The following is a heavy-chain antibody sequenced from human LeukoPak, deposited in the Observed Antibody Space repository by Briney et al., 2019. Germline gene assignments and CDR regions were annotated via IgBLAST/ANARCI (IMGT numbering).Heavy chain of an antibody. CDR2: IYYSGST. CDR1: GGSISSGGYY. V-gene: IGHV4-31*03. J-gene: IGHJ6*02. D-gene: IGHD2-2*01. CDR3: ARSNYNIVVVPAAIPDYYYGMDV. Sequence: PSETLSLTCTVSGGSISSGGYYWSWIRQHPGKGLEWIGYIYYSGSTYYNPSLKSRVTISVDTSKNQFSLKLSSVTAADTAVYYCARSNYNIVVVPAAIPDYYYGMDVWGQGTTVTVSS.